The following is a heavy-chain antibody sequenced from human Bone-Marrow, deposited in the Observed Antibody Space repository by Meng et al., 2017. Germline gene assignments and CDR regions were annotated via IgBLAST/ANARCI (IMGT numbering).Heavy chain of an antibody. V-gene: IGHV3-53*01. Sequence: GESLKISCAASGFTFSSYEMNWVRQAPGKGLEWVSVIYSGGTTFYADSVKGRFTISRDSSMNSLYLHMSSLRPEDTAVYYCARGYATGWYRYFDSWGQGTLVTVSS. CDR2: IYSGGTT. J-gene: IGHJ4*02. CDR3: ARGYATGWYRYFDS. D-gene: IGHD6-19*01. CDR1: GFTFSSYE.